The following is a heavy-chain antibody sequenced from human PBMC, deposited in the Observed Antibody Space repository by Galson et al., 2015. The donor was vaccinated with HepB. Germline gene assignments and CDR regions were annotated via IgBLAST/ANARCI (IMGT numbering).Heavy chain of an antibody. CDR2: ISSSSSTI. Sequence: SLRLSCAASGFTFSSYSMNWVRQAPGKGLEWVSYISSSSSTIYYADSVKGRFTISRDNAKNSLYLQMNSLRAEDTAVYYCARVGDYGDYGHDAFDIWGQGTMVTVSS. J-gene: IGHJ3*02. CDR3: ARVGDYGDYGHDAFDI. CDR1: GFTFSSYS. V-gene: IGHV3-48*01. D-gene: IGHD4-17*01.